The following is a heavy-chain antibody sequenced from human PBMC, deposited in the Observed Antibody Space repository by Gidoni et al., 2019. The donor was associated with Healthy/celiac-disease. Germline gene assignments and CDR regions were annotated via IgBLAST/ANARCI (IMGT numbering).Heavy chain of an antibody. V-gene: IGHV3-21*01. CDR3: AREACGGGDCYFDY. CDR2: ISSSSSYI. Sequence: EVQLVESGGGLVKPGGSLRLSCADSGFTFSSYSMNWVRQAPGKGLEWVSSISSSSSYIYYADSVKGRFTISRDNAKNSLYLQMNSLRAEDTAVYYCAREACGGGDCYFDYWGQGTLVTVSS. D-gene: IGHD2-21*02. J-gene: IGHJ4*02. CDR1: GFTFSSYS.